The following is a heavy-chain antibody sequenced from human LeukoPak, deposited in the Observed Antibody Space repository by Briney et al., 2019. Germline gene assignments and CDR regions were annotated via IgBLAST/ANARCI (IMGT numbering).Heavy chain of an antibody. CDR1: GFIFTTSG. D-gene: IGHD3-9*01. J-gene: IGHJ4*02. Sequence: GGSLRLSCAASGFIFTTSGMNWVRQAPGKGLEWVSVIYSGGSTYYADSVKGRFTISRDNSKNMLYLQMNSLRAEDTAVYYCARAPGGLEGYFDWSIEYYFDYWGQGTLVTVSS. CDR3: ARAPGGLEGYFDWSIEYYFDY. CDR2: IYSGGST. V-gene: IGHV3-53*01.